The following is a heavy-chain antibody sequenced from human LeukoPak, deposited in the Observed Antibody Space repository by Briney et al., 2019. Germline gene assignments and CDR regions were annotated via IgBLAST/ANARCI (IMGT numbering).Heavy chain of an antibody. V-gene: IGHV1-18*04. CDR2: ISAYNGNT. CDR1: GYTFTSYG. J-gene: IGHJ4*02. Sequence: ASVKVSCKASGYTFTSYGISWVRQAPGQGLEWMGWISAYNGNTNYAQKLQGRVTMTTDTSTSTAYMELRSLRSGDTAVYYCARDTRDIVVVVAARSFDYWGQGTLVTVSS. CDR3: ARDTRDIVVVVAARSFDY. D-gene: IGHD2-15*01.